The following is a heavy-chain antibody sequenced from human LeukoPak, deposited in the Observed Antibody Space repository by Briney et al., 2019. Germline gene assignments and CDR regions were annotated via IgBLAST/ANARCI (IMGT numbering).Heavy chain of an antibody. CDR1: GIRFNTYG. J-gene: IGHJ3*02. V-gene: IGHV3-30*02. D-gene: IGHD2-2*01. CDR2: IRYDGSEE. Sequence: GGSLRLSCAASGIRFNTYGMHWVRQAPGKGLEWVAFIRYDGSEEYYVDSVKGRFTISRDSSENKMYLQMNNLKTEDTATYYCVKDLSTRCHYLCSYAFDIWGQGTLVTVSS. CDR3: VKDLSTRCHYLCSYAFDI.